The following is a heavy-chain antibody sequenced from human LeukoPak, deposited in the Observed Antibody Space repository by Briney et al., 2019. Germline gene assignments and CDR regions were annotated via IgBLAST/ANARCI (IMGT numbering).Heavy chain of an antibody. Sequence: PSETLSLTCTVSGYSISSGYYWSWIRQPAGKGLEWIGRVYTRGTTSYNPSLKSRVTISVDTSKNQFSLRLSSVTAADTAVYYCARGYWFYFDYWGQGTLVTVSS. V-gene: IGHV4-61*02. CDR2: VYTRGTT. D-gene: IGHD2-8*02. J-gene: IGHJ4*02. CDR3: ARGYWFYFDY. CDR1: GYSISSGYY.